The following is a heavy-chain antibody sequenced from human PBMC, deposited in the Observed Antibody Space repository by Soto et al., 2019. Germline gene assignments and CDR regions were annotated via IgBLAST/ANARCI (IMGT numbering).Heavy chain of an antibody. V-gene: IGHV3-33*01. CDR1: GFTFSRYG. Sequence: QVQLVESGGGVVQPGRSLRLSCAASGFTFSRYGMHWVRQAPGKGLEWVAVIWYDGSNKYYADSVKGRFTISRDNSKNTLYLQMNSLRAEDTAVYYCARDGCGGDCVESFQHWGQGTLVTVSS. J-gene: IGHJ1*01. CDR3: ARDGCGGDCVESFQH. CDR2: IWYDGSNK. D-gene: IGHD2-21*02.